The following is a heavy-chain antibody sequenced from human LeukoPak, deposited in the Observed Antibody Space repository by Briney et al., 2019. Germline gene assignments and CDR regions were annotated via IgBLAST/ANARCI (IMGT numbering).Heavy chain of an antibody. J-gene: IGHJ6*02. CDR2: LYTSGST. CDR1: GAPISGFY. D-gene: IGHD3-10*01. V-gene: IGHV4-4*07. CDR3: ARETYYYASGSYSDYYAMGV. Sequence: SETLSLTCTVSGAPISGFYWSWIPQPAGKGLEWIGRLYTSGSTNYNPSLKSRVTMSVDTSKSPFSLKLDSVTAADTAVYYCARETYYYASGSYSDYYAMGVWGQGTTVTVSS.